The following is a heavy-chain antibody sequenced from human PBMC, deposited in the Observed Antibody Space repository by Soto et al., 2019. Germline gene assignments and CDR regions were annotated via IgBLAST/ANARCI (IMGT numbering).Heavy chain of an antibody. D-gene: IGHD1-20*01. CDR1: GYTYISYY. Sequence: ASVKVSCKASGYTYISYYIHWVRQAPGQGLEWMGIINPSGGSTTYAQKFQGRVSMTRDTSTSTVYMELSSLRSEDTAVYYCARDITSTYWFDPWGQGTLVTVSS. CDR2: INPSGGST. J-gene: IGHJ5*02. CDR3: ARDITSTYWFDP. V-gene: IGHV1-46*01.